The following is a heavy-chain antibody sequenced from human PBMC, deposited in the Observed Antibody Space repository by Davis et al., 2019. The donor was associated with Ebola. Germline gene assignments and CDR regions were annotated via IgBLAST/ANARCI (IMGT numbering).Heavy chain of an antibody. CDR3: ARDGDYYDSSGYHYYYYYMDV. CDR1: GGTFSSYA. D-gene: IGHD3-22*01. J-gene: IGHJ6*03. Sequence: SVKVSCKASGGTFSSYAISWVRQAPGQGLEWMGGIIPIFGTANYAQKFQGRVTITADESTSTAYMELSSLRSEDTAVYYCARDGDYYDSSGYHYYYYYMDVWGKGTTVTVSS. V-gene: IGHV1-69*13. CDR2: IIPIFGTA.